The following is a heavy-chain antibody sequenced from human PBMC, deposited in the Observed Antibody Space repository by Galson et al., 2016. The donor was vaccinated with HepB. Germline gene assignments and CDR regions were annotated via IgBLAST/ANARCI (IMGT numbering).Heavy chain of an antibody. CDR3: VWGGTTRPFDY. D-gene: IGHD1-7*01. CDR2: INSSGGGT. CDR1: GYTFISNY. V-gene: IGHV1-46*01. Sequence: SVKVSCKASGYTFISNYIHWVRQAPGQGLEWMGIINSSGGGTSYAQKFQGRVTMTRDTSTSTVYMELSSLKSDDTAVYYCVWGGTTRPFDYWGQGTLVTVSS. J-gene: IGHJ4*02.